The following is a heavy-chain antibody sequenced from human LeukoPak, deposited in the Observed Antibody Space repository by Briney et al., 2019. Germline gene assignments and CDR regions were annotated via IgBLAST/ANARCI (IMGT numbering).Heavy chain of an antibody. J-gene: IGHJ6*03. CDR1: GFTFDDYA. CDR3: AKGSEYSSATNMDV. V-gene: IGHV3-9*01. D-gene: IGHD6-19*01. CDR2: ISWNSGSI. Sequence: GGSLRLSCAASGFTFDDYAMQWVRQAPGKGLEWVSGISWNSGSIGYADSVKGRFTISRDNAKNSLYLQMNSLRAEDTALYYCAKGSEYSSATNMDVWGKGTTVTVSS.